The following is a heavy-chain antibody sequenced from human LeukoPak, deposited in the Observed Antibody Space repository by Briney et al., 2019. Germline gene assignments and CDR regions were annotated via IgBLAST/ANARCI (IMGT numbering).Heavy chain of an antibody. Sequence: ASLKVSCKASGYTFTSYAMNWVRQAPGQELQWMGWINTNTGNPTYAQGFTGRFVFSLDTSVSTAYLQISSLKAEDTAVYYCARDWKLRPLDYWGQGTLVTVSS. CDR1: GYTFTSYA. CDR2: INTNTGNP. V-gene: IGHV7-4-1*02. J-gene: IGHJ4*02. CDR3: ARDWKLRPLDY. D-gene: IGHD4-23*01.